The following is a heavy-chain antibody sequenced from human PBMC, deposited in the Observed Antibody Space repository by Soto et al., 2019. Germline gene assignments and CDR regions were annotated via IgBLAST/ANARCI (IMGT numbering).Heavy chain of an antibody. Sequence: TLSLTCTVSGGSISSGGYYWSWIRQHPGKGLEWIGYIYYSGSPYYNPSLKSRITISVDTSKNQFSLKLSSVTAADTAVYYCARDSMVRGVMFDYWGQGALVTVSS. V-gene: IGHV4-31*03. CDR1: GGSISSGGYY. CDR2: IYYSGSP. J-gene: IGHJ4*02. D-gene: IGHD3-10*01. CDR3: ARDSMVRGVMFDY.